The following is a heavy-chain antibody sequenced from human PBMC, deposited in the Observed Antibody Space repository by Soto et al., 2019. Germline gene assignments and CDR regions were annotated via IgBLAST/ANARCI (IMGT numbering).Heavy chain of an antibody. J-gene: IGHJ4*02. Sequence: GGSLRLSCSASGFTFSSYAMHWVRQAPGKGLEYVSAISSNGGSTYYADSVKGRFTISRDNSKNTLYLQMSSLRAEDTAVYYCVSGLEMATITPFYWGQGTLVTVSS. CDR1: GFTFSSYA. CDR2: ISSNGGST. V-gene: IGHV3-64D*08. CDR3: VSGLEMATITPFY. D-gene: IGHD5-12*01.